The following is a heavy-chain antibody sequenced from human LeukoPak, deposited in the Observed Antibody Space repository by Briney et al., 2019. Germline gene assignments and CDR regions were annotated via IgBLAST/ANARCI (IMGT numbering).Heavy chain of an antibody. Sequence: SPSETLSLTCSVSGGSVSSYYWSWIRQSPGKGLEWIGYIHNSGRTNYNPSLKCRVTGFVDTSKNQVSLRLSSVTAADTAVYYCARHGTISSESYFDYWGQGALVTVSS. D-gene: IGHD1-14*01. CDR1: GGSVSSYY. CDR2: IHNSGRT. CDR3: ARHGTISSESYFDY. V-gene: IGHV4-59*08. J-gene: IGHJ4*02.